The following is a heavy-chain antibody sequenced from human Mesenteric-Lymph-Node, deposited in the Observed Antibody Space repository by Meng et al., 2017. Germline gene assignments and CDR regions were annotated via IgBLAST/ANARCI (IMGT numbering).Heavy chain of an antibody. CDR2: IGHSGTT. D-gene: IGHD6-19*01. J-gene: IGHJ5*02. CDR1: GGSISTSGYT. V-gene: IGHV4-39*01. CDR3: VRSSGWVRTGFDP. Sequence: QPPWQGPRPGLGKPSEALSLPCGFPGGSISTSGYTWGWIRQPPGKGLEWIGSIGHSGTTYYTPSLRRRVTVSIDTSKNQFSLEVTSVTAADTAVYYCVRSSGWVRTGFDPWGQGTLVTVSS.